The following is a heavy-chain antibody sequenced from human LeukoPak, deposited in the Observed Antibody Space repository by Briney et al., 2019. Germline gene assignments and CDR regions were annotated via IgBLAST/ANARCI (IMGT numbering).Heavy chain of an antibody. D-gene: IGHD4-17*01. J-gene: IGHJ6*02. Sequence: ASVKVSCKASGYTFTGYYMHWVRQAPGHGLEWMGWINPNSGGTNNAQKFQGRVTMTRDTSISTAYMELSRLRSDDTAVYYCARTRGVTTVTTGKHYYYYYGMDVWGQGTTVTVSS. CDR1: GYTFTGYY. V-gene: IGHV1-2*02. CDR2: INPNSGGT. CDR3: ARTRGVTTVTTGKHYYYYYGMDV.